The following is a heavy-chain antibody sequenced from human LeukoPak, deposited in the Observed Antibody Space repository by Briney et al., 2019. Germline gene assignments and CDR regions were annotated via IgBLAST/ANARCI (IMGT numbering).Heavy chain of an antibody. CDR1: GFSLSNYN. J-gene: IGHJ4*02. D-gene: IGHD1-1*01. CDR2: IDSSSNT. CDR3: ASREPAGD. Sequence: PGGSLRLSCAVSGFSLSNYNMIWVRQPPGKGLEWVSSIDSSSNTYYADSVKGRFTTSRDNAKSSLYLQMNSLRAEDTAVYYCASREPAGDWGQGTLVTVSS. V-gene: IGHV3-69-1*01.